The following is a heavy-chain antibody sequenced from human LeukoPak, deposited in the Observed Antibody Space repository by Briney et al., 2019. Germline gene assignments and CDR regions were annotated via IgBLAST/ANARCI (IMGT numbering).Heavy chain of an antibody. D-gene: IGHD3-22*01. CDR3: ARDPENYDSSGYYYEPDY. CDR2: ISSSSSYM. Sequence: PGGSLRLSCAASGFTFSSYSMNWVRQAPGKGLEWVPSISSSSSYMYYADSVKGRFTISRDNAKNSLYLQMNSLRAEDTAVYYCARDPENYDSSGYYYEPDYWGQGTLVTVSS. J-gene: IGHJ4*02. V-gene: IGHV3-21*01. CDR1: GFTFSSYS.